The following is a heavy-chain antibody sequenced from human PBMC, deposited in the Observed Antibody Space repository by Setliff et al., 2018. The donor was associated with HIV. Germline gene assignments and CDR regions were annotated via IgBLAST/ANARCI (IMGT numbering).Heavy chain of an antibody. CDR2: ITGGGVTT. CDR3: AKAVRHGGYSYFYYGFDV. V-gene: IGHV3-23*01. J-gene: IGHJ6*02. CDR1: GFTFSSYS. Sequence: GGSLRLSCAASGFTFSSYSMNWVRQAPGKGLEWVSSITGGGVTTYYADSVKGRFTISRDNSKNTLYLQMNSLRDEDTAIYYCAKAVRHGGYSYFYYGFDVWGQGTTVTVSS. D-gene: IGHD2-2*03.